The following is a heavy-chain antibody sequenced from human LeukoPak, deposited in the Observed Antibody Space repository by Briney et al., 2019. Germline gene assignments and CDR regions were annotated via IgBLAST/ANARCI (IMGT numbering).Heavy chain of an antibody. CDR2: IIPIFGTA. CDR3: ATRNYYGSGRSPFDY. V-gene: IGHV1-69*13. J-gene: IGHJ4*02. CDR1: GYTFTSYY. D-gene: IGHD3-10*01. Sequence: EASVKVSCKASGYTFTSYYMHWVRQAPGQGLEWMGGIIPIFGTANYAQKFQGRVTITADESTSTAYMELSSLRSEDTAVYYCATRNYYGSGRSPFDYWGQGTLVTVSS.